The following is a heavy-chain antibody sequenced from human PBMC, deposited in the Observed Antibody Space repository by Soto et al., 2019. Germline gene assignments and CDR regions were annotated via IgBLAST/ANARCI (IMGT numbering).Heavy chain of an antibody. CDR3: AKDKAPRTPGIGGFGY. V-gene: IGHV3-23*01. CDR2: ISVSGGST. J-gene: IGHJ4*02. CDR1: GLTFSSYA. Sequence: GGSLRLSCAASGLTFSSYAMIWVRQAPGKGLEWVSAISVSGGSTYYADSVKGRFTISRDNSKNTLYLQMNSLRAEDTAVYYCAKDKAPRTPGIGGFGYWGQGTLVTVSS. D-gene: IGHD3-16*01.